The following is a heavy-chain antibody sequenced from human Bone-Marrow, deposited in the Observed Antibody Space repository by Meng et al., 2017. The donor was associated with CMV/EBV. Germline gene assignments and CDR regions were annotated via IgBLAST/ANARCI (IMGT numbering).Heavy chain of an antibody. Sequence: GGSLRLSCAASGFTFSSYGMHWVRQAPGKGLEWVAFIRYDGSNKYYADSVKGRFTISRDNSKNTLYLQMNSLRAEDTAVYYCARDLRPAALYTNYYYYYGMDVWGQGTTVTVSS. D-gene: IGHD2-2*01. J-gene: IGHJ6*02. V-gene: IGHV3-30*02. CDR3: ARDLRPAALYTNYYYYYGMDV. CDR2: IRYDGSNK. CDR1: GFTFSSYG.